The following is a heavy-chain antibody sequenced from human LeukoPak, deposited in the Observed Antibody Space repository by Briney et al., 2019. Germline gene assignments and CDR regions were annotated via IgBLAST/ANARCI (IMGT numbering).Heavy chain of an antibody. CDR3: AKDRYSSGWYLTAYFDY. CDR1: GFTFSSYA. J-gene: IGHJ4*02. V-gene: IGHV3-23*01. Sequence: GGSLRLSCAASGFTFSSYAMSWVRQAPGKGLEWVSAISGSGGSTYYADSVRGRFTISRDNSKNTLYLQMNSLRAEDTAVYYCAKDRYSSGWYLTAYFDYWGQGTLVTVSS. CDR2: ISGSGGST. D-gene: IGHD6-19*01.